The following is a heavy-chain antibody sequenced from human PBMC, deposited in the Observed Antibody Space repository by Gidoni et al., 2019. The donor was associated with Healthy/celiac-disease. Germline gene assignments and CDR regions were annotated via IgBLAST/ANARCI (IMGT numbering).Heavy chain of an antibody. CDR2: IYLSEST. CDR1: GDSISRNNW. Sequence: QVQLQESGPGLVKPSCTLSLTCAVSGDSISRNNWWSWVRQPPGKGLEWLGEIYLSESTNYNPSLKSRVTISVDKSKNQFSLKLSSVTAADTAVYYCAGGGFSYGLGGMDVWGQGTTVTVSS. D-gene: IGHD5-18*01. CDR3: AGGGFSYGLGGMDV. J-gene: IGHJ6*02. V-gene: IGHV4-4*02.